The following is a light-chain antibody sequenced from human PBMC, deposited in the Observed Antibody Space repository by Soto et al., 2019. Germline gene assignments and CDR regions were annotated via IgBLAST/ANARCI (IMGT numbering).Light chain of an antibody. J-gene: IGKJ2*01. CDR2: AAS. CDR3: QQLYNYPRT. Sequence: DIQLTQSPSFLSASVGDRVTITCRASQGISSYLAWYQQKPGKAPDLLIYAASSLQTGVPSRFSGSGSGTEFTLTISSLQPEDYATYYCQQLYNYPRTFGQGSKLYI. V-gene: IGKV1-9*01. CDR1: QGISSY.